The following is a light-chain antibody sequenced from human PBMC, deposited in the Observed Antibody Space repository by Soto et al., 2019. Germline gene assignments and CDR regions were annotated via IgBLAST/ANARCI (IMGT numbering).Light chain of an antibody. CDR2: GAS. V-gene: IGKV3-15*01. CDR1: QSIGSN. J-gene: IGKJ1*01. CDR3: QQYNNWPPVT. Sequence: EIVMTQSPATLSVSPGDRATLSCRASQSIGSNLAWYQQKPGQAPRLLIYGASTRATGIPARFSGSGSGTEFTLTISSLQSEDFAVYYCQQYNNWPPVTFGQGTKVDIK.